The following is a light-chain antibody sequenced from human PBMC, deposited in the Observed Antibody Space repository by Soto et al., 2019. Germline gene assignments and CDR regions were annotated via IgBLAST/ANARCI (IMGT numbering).Light chain of an antibody. J-gene: IGKJ1*01. V-gene: IGKV1-5*01. Sequence: DIQMTQSPSTLSASVGDRVTITFRASQSLSRWLAWYQQKPGKAPKLLIYDDSSLESGVPSRFSGSASGTEFTLTISSLQPDDFATYYCQQYQTLWTFGQGTKVDIK. CDR2: DDS. CDR3: QQYQTLWT. CDR1: QSLSRW.